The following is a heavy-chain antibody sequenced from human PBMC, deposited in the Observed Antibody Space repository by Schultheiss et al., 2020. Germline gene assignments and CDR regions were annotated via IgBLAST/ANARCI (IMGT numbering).Heavy chain of an antibody. CDR1: GFTFSSYA. D-gene: IGHD3-3*01. Sequence: GESLKISCAASGFTFSSYAMHWVRQAPGKGLEWVAVISYDGSNKYYADSVKGRFTISRDNSKNTLYLQMNSLRAEDTAVYYCARDFWSGKTSYGMDVWGQGTTVTVSS. J-gene: IGHJ6*02. CDR2: ISYDGSNK. V-gene: IGHV3-30*04. CDR3: ARDFWSGKTSYGMDV.